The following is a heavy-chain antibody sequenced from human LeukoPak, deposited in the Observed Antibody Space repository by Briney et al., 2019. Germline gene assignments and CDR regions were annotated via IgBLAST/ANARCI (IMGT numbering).Heavy chain of an antibody. Sequence: SQTLSLTCTVSGGSISSGGYYWSWIRQPPGKGLEWIGYIYRSGSTYYNPSLKSRVTISVDRSKNQFFLKLSSVTAADTAVYYCARFSWRSSSPPYWGQGTLVTVSS. V-gene: IGHV4-30-2*01. CDR3: ARFSWRSSSPPY. J-gene: IGHJ4*02. D-gene: IGHD6-6*01. CDR2: IYRSGST. CDR1: GGSISSGGYY.